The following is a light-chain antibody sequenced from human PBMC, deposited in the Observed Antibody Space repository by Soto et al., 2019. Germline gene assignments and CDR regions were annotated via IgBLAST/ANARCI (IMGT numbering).Light chain of an antibody. V-gene: IGKV1-33*01. CDR1: QDIKHY. CDR3: QQYDNLPIT. Sequence: DIQMTQSPSSLSASVGDRVTIACQARQDIKHYLNWYQQKPGKAPNLLIYDTSVLETGVPSRFSGSKSGTDFTFTISSLQPEDVATYYCQQYDNLPITFGQGTRLEI. J-gene: IGKJ5*01. CDR2: DTS.